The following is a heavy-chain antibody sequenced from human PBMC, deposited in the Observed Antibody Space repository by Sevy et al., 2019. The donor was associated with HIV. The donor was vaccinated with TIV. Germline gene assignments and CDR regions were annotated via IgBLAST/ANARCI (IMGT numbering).Heavy chain of an antibody. Sequence: SETLSLTCTVSGGSITSGGYYWSWIRQHPGKGLEWIGYIYYRGSTYYNPSLKSRVTISVDTSKNQFSLKLSSVTAADTAVYYCARYGITVDGYNRGGDYWGQGTLVTVSS. CDR2: IYYRGST. CDR3: ARYGITVDGYNRGGDY. V-gene: IGHV4-31*03. CDR1: GGSITSGGYY. J-gene: IGHJ4*02. D-gene: IGHD5-12*01.